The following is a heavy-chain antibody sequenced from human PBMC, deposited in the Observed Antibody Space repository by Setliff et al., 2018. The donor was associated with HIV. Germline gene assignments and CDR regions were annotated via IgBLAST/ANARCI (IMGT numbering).Heavy chain of an antibody. CDR3: AKRKGNYDYYFDY. CDR2: INPNSGGT. CDR1: GYTFTGYY. D-gene: IGHD4-4*01. V-gene: IGHV1-2*06. Sequence: ASVKVSCKTSGYTFTGYYMHWVRQAPGQGLEWMGQINPNSGGTNYAQKFQGRVTMTRDTSVSTAYMELSRLRSDDTAVYYCAKRKGNYDYYFDYWGQGTLVTVSS. J-gene: IGHJ4*02.